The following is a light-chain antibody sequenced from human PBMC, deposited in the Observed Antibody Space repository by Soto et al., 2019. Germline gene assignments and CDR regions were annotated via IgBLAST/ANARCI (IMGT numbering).Light chain of an antibody. Sequence: QSALTQPRSVSGSPGQSVTISCTGTSSDVGGYNYVSWYQHHPGKAPKLMIYDVDKRPSGVPGRFSGSKSGNTASLTISGIQAEDEADYYCCSYAGSYPFVFGTGTKLTVL. CDR3: CSYAGSYPFV. J-gene: IGLJ1*01. V-gene: IGLV2-11*01. CDR1: SSDVGGYNY. CDR2: DVD.